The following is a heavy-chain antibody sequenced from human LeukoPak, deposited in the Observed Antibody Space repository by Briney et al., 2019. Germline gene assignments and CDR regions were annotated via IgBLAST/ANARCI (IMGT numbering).Heavy chain of an antibody. CDR2: IKEDGTDK. J-gene: IGHJ5*02. D-gene: IGHD3-10*01. V-gene: IGHV3-7*01. CDR1: GFTFSNYW. Sequence: QTGGSLRLSCVASGFTFSNYWMNWVRQPPGKGLEWVANIKEDGTDKYYVDSVKGRFTISRDNAKNSVYLQMNSLRAEDTAVYYCGRHVMSRGVCSWGQGTLVTVSS. CDR3: GRHVMSRGVCS.